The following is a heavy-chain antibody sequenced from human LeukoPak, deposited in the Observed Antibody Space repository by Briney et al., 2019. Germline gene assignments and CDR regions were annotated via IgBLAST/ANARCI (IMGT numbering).Heavy chain of an antibody. D-gene: IGHD3-10*01. Sequence: ASVKVSCKASGGTFSSYAISWVRQAPGQGLEWMGRIIPILGIANYAQKFQGRVTITADKSTSTAYMELSSLRSEDTAVYYCSTYYYGSGSYGHAYWGQGTLVTVSS. CDR3: STYYYGSGSYGHAY. J-gene: IGHJ4*02. V-gene: IGHV1-69*04. CDR1: GGTFSSYA. CDR2: IIPILGIA.